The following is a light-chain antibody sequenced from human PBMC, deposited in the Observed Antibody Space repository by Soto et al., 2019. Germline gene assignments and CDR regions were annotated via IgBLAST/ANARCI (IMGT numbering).Light chain of an antibody. Sequence: LTQPASVSGSPGQSITISCTGTSSDIGGYYYVSWYQHHPGKAPKLIIYQVTNRPSGVSHRFSGSKSGNTASLTISGLQAEDEADYYCTSYSSSSTFYVFGTGTKVTVL. CDR1: SSDIGGYYY. V-gene: IGLV2-14*01. CDR3: TSYSSSSTFYV. CDR2: QVT. J-gene: IGLJ1*01.